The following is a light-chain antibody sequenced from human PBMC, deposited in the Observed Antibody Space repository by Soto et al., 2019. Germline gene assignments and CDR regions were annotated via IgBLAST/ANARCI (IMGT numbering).Light chain of an antibody. CDR1: QSISSY. V-gene: IGKV3-11*01. CDR3: QQRDNWPIT. J-gene: IGKJ5*01. Sequence: EIVLTQCPATLSLSPGERATLSCRASQSISSYLTWYQQKPGQAPRLLIFDASKRATGIPASFSGSGSGTDFTLTISSLEPEDCAVYYCQQRDNWPITFGQGTRLEIK. CDR2: DAS.